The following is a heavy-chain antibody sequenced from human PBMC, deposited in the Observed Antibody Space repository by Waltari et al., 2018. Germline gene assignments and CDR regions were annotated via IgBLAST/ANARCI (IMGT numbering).Heavy chain of an antibody. CDR3: VSGGWGFYFDY. J-gene: IGHJ4*02. CDR2: ISSSTTYI. D-gene: IGHD7-27*01. V-gene: IGHV3-21*01. Sequence: EVQLVESGGGLVKPGGSLRLSVGASGFRFSSYSMNWVRQAPGKGLEWVSSISSSTTYIHYADSVKGRFTISRDNAKNSLYLQMNSLRVEDTAVYYCVSGGWGFYFDYWGQGTVVTVSS. CDR1: GFRFSSYS.